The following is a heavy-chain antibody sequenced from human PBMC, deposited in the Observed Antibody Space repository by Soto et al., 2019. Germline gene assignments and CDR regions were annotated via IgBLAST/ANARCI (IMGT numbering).Heavy chain of an antibody. CDR1: GGSVSSGSYY. Sequence: PXETLSLTCTVSGGSVSSGSYYWSWIRQPPGKGLEWIGYIYYSGSTNYNPSLKSRVTISVDTSKNQFSLKLSSVTAADTAVYYCARAGPRTGTPRFYYFDYWGQGTLVTVSS. CDR3: ARAGPRTGTPRFYYFDY. CDR2: IYYSGST. J-gene: IGHJ4*02. D-gene: IGHD1-7*01. V-gene: IGHV4-61*01.